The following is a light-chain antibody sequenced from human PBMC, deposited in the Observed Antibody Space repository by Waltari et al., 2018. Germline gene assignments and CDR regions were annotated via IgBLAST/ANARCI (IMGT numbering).Light chain of an antibody. Sequence: QSALTQPRSVSGSPEPSVPVSCSGTSGAVGAYDAVSWYQPYPGKAPKVVLYDVTKRPSGIPDRFSGSKSGNTASLTISGLQADDEADYYCCSYAGSYTYVFGSGTKVTVL. J-gene: IGLJ1*01. CDR3: CSYAGSYTYV. V-gene: IGLV2-11*01. CDR1: SGAVGAYDA. CDR2: DVT.